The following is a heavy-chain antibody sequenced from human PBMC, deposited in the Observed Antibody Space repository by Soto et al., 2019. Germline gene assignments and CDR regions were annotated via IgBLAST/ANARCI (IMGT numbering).Heavy chain of an antibody. Sequence: SETLSLTCTVSGGSISSSSYYWGWIRQPPGKGLEWIGSIYYSGSTYYNPSLKSRVTISVDTSKNQFSLKLSSVTAADTAVYYCARLFTGGVSSIAARPPSDPWGQGTLVTVSS. D-gene: IGHD6-6*01. CDR1: GGSISSSSYY. J-gene: IGHJ5*02. V-gene: IGHV4-39*01. CDR2: IYYSGST. CDR3: ARLFTGGVSSIAARPPSDP.